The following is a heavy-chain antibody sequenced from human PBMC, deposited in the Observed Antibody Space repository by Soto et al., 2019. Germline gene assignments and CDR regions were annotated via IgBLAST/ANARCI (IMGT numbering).Heavy chain of an antibody. Sequence: GGSLRLSCAASGFTFSSYAMSWVRQAPGKGLEWGSAISGSGGSTYYADSVKGRFTISRDNSKNTLYLQMNSLRAEDTAVYYCATVHRWSSGWYYFDYWGPGTLVTVSS. V-gene: IGHV3-23*01. CDR2: ISGSGGST. CDR1: GFTFSSYA. J-gene: IGHJ4*02. D-gene: IGHD6-19*01. CDR3: ATVHRWSSGWYYFDY.